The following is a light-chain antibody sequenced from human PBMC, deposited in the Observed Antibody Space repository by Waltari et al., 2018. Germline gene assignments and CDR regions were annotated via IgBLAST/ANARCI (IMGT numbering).Light chain of an antibody. CDR1: QGISSF. V-gene: IGKV1-9*01. J-gene: IGKJ4*01. Sequence: DIQLTQSPSFLSASVGDRVTITCRASQGISSFLAWYQQKPGKAPNLLIYVASTLQSGVPSRFSGSGCGTEFTLTISSLQPEDFATYYCQQLNTYPLTFGGGTKVEIK. CDR3: QQLNTYPLT. CDR2: VAS.